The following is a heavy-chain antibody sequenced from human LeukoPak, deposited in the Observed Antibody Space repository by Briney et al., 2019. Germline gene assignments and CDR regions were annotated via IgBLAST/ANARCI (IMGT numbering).Heavy chain of an antibody. V-gene: IGHV3-23*01. J-gene: IGHJ4*02. Sequence: HPGGSLRLSCAASGFTFSSYAMSWVRQAPGKGLEWVSAISGSGGSTYYADSVKGRFTIPRDNSKNTLYLQMNSLRAEDTAVYYCAKVLAPFYYYDSSGDPFDYWGQGTLVTVSS. D-gene: IGHD3-22*01. CDR3: AKVLAPFYYYDSSGDPFDY. CDR1: GFTFSSYA. CDR2: ISGSGGST.